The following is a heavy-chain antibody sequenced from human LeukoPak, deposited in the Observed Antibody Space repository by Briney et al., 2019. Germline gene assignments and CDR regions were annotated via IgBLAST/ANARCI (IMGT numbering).Heavy chain of an antibody. CDR1: GSLFTSYW. D-gene: IGHD5-18*01. CDR3: ARHAGGYSYGYFPYYYGMDV. V-gene: IGHV5-51*01. Sequence: GGSLQISCKGSGSLFTSYWIGWVRPMPGKGLGWIGIIYPGDSDTRYSPSFQGQVTISADKSISTAYLQWSSLKASDTAMYYCARHAGGYSYGYFPYYYGMDVWGQGTTVTVSS. J-gene: IGHJ6*02. CDR2: IYPGDSDT.